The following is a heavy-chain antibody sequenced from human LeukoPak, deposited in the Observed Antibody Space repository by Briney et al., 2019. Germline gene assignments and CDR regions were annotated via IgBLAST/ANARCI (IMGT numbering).Heavy chain of an antibody. Sequence: PGGSLRLSCAASGFTFSDYSMSWIRQAPGKGLEWVSYISSSGSTIYYADSAKGRFTISRDNAKNSLYLQMNSLRAEDTAVYFCARRSSSSRRDFDYWVQGNLVTVSS. CDR1: GFTFSDYS. V-gene: IGHV3-11*04. CDR3: ARRSSSSRRDFDY. CDR2: ISSSGSTI. J-gene: IGHJ4*02. D-gene: IGHD6-6*01.